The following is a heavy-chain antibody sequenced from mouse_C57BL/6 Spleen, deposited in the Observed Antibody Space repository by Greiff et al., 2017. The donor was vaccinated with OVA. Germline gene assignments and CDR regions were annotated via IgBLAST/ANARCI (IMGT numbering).Heavy chain of an antibody. J-gene: IGHJ4*01. V-gene: IGHV14-2*01. CDR3: ARRGYGRREGYYYAKGG. D-gene: IGHD2-2*01. Sequence: VQLQQSGAELVKPGASVKLSCTAPGFNIKDYYMHWVKQRTEQGLEWIGRIDPEDGETKYAPKFQGKATITADTSSNTAYLQLSSLTSEDTAVYYFARRGYGRREGYYYAKGGWGQGTSVTVSS. CDR2: IDPEDGET. CDR1: GFNIKDYY.